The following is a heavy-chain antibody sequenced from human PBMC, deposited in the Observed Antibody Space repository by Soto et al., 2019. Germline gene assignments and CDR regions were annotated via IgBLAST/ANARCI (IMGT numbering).Heavy chain of an antibody. V-gene: IGHV3-7*03. Sequence: GGSLRLSCAASGFIFSKCWMAWVRQAPGKGLEWVANIKLDGSETNYVDSVKGRFSISRDNAENSMYLQMNSLRAEDTAVYYAARVRVRDESSYDAFDIWAQGTMVTVSS. CDR1: GFIFSKCW. J-gene: IGHJ3*02. CDR3: ARVRVRDESSYDAFDI. CDR2: IKLDGSET. D-gene: IGHD3-10*01.